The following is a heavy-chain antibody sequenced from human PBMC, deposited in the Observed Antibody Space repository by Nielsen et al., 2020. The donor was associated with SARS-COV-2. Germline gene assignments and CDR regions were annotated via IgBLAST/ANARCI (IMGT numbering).Heavy chain of an antibody. J-gene: IGHJ1*01. V-gene: IGHV4-34*01. CDR3: ASRPGYDSSGYYYFQH. D-gene: IGHD3-22*01. CDR1: GVSFSGYY. CDR2: INHSGST. Sequence: SETLSLTCAVYGVSFSGYYWSWIRQPPGKGLEWIGEINHSGSTNYNPSLKSRVTISVDTSKNQFSLKLSSVTAADTAVYYCASRPGYDSSGYYYFQHWGQGTLVTVSS.